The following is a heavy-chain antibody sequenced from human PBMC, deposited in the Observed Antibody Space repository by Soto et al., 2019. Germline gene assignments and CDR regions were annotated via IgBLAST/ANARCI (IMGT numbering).Heavy chain of an antibody. Sequence: QVQLVQSGAEVKKPGASVKVSCKASGYSFTTYNLHWVRQAPGQGLEWMGIINPSVGSTTYAQSFQDRATMTRDTATSTVYIELSSLKSEDTAVYYCARARDMDVWGQGTTVTVSS. V-gene: IGHV1-46*01. J-gene: IGHJ6*02. CDR1: GYSFTTYN. CDR3: ARARDMDV. CDR2: INPSVGST.